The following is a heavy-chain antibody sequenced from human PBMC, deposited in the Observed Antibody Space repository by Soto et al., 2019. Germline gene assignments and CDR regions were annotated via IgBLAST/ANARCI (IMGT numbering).Heavy chain of an antibody. CDR2: IYHSGST. CDR3: ARDRYYDSSGPQTGYYYYGMDV. J-gene: IGHJ6*02. V-gene: IGHV4-30-2*01. Sequence: WSWIRQPPGKGLEWIGYIYHSGSTYYNPSLKSRVTISVDRSKNQFSLKLSSVTAADTAVYYCARDRYYDSSGPQTGYYYYGMDVWGQGTTVTVSS. D-gene: IGHD3-22*01.